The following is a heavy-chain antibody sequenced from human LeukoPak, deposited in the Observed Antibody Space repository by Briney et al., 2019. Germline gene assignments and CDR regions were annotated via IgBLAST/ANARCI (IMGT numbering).Heavy chain of an antibody. Sequence: GESLKISCKGSGYSFSSYWIGWVRQMPGKGLEWMGIIYPGNSDTRYSPPFQGQVTISADKSISTADLQWSSLKASDTAMYYCARHVTFTVTTYNYFDYWGQGTLVTASS. CDR2: IYPGNSDT. V-gene: IGHV5-51*01. D-gene: IGHD4-11*01. J-gene: IGHJ4*02. CDR3: ARHVTFTVTTYNYFDY. CDR1: GYSFSSYW.